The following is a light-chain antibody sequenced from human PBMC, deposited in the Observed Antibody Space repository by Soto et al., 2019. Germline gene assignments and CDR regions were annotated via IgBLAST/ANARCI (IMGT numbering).Light chain of an antibody. J-gene: IGLJ1*01. Sequence: QSVLTQPASVSGSPGQSITISCTGTNSDVGNYNLVSWYQQHPGKAPKLMIYEGSKRPSGVSNRFSGSKSGNTASLTISGLQAEDEADYYCSSDAGSTTPYVFGTGTKLTVL. CDR1: NSDVGNYNL. CDR3: SSDAGSTTPYV. CDR2: EGS. V-gene: IGLV2-23*01.